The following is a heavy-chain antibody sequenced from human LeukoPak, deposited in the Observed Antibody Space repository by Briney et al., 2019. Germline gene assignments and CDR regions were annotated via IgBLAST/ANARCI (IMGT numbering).Heavy chain of an antibody. Sequence: PSETLSLTCAVYGGSFSGYYWSWIRQPPGKALEWIGEINHSGSTNYNPSLKSRVTISVDTSKNQFSLKLSSVTAADTAVYYCARHRGYCSSTSCLFGSYYGMDVWGQGTTVTVSS. J-gene: IGHJ6*02. D-gene: IGHD2-2*01. CDR2: INHSGST. CDR3: ARHRGYCSSTSCLFGSYYGMDV. CDR1: GGSFSGYY. V-gene: IGHV4-34*01.